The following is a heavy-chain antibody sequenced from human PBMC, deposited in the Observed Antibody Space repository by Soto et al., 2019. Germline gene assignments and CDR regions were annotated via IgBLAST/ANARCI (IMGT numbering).Heavy chain of an antibody. V-gene: IGHV1-69*12. D-gene: IGHD6-13*01. CDR2: IIPMFGAA. J-gene: IGHJ4*02. CDR1: GGAFSSYA. CDR3: ARASGYSSSSWYGDY. Sequence: QVQLVQSGAEVKKPGSSVKVSCKASGGAFSSYAISWVRQAPGQGLEWMGGIIPMFGAANYAQKFQGRVTITADESTSNAYMELNSLRSEDTAVYYCARASGYSSSSWYGDYWGQGALVTVSS.